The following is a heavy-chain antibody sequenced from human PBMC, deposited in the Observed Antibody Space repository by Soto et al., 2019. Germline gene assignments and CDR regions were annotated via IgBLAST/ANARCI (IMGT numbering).Heavy chain of an antibody. CDR3: TKDRLAGNFDY. CDR2: ISATGGST. V-gene: IGHV3-23*01. Sequence: EVQVLDSGGGLVQPWGSLRLSCAASGFTFNNYAMNWVRQAPGKGLEWVATISATGGSTYYADSVKGRFTISRDNSKNTLYLQMNGLRVEDTAVYYCTKDRLAGNFDYWGQGTQVTVSS. J-gene: IGHJ4*02. CDR1: GFTFNNYA.